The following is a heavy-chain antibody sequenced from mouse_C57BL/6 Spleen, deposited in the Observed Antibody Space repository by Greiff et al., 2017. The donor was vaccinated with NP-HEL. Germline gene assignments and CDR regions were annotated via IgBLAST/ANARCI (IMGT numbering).Heavy chain of an antibody. CDR2: ISSGGDYI. CDR1: GFTFSSYA. J-gene: IGHJ3*01. CDR3: TRDSYYYGSSYGGFAY. V-gene: IGHV5-9-1*02. D-gene: IGHD1-1*01. Sequence: EVMLVESGEGLVKPGGSLKLSCAASGFTFSSYAMSWVRQTPEKRLEWVAYISSGGDYIYYADTVKGRFTISRDNARNTLYLQMSSLKSEDTAMYYCTRDSYYYGSSYGGFAYWGQGTLVTVSA.